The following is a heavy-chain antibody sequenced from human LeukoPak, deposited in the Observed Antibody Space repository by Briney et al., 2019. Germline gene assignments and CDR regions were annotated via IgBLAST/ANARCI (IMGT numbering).Heavy chain of an antibody. CDR2: IYSGGST. D-gene: IGHD3-10*01. V-gene: IGHV3-53*01. CDR1: GFTVSSNY. J-gene: IGHJ4*02. CDR3: ASGFGSGSYYPSGSNDY. Sequence: GGSLRLSCAASGFTVSSNYMSWVRQAPGKGLEWVSVIYSGGSTYYADSVKGRFTISRDNAKNSLYLQMNSLRAEDTAVYYCASGFGSGSYYPSGSNDYWGQGTLVTVSS.